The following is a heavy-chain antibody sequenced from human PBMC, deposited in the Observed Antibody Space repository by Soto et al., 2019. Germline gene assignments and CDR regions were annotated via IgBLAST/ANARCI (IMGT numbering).Heavy chain of an antibody. D-gene: IGHD3-10*01. V-gene: IGHV4-59*04. CDR1: GGSFSGYY. CDR3: ARRGSGSYSDY. J-gene: IGHJ4*02. CDR2: IYYSGTT. Sequence: PSETLSLTCAVYGGSFSGYYWSWIRQPPGKGLEWIGYIYYSGTTYYNPSLKSRVTMSVDTSKNQFSLKLSSVTAADTAVYYCARRGSGSYSDYWGQGTLVTVSS.